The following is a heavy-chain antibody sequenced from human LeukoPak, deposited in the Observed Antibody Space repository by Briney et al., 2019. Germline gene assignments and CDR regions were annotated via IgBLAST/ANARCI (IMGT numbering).Heavy chain of an antibody. CDR2: IYYSGST. V-gene: IGHV4-39*07. CDR3: ARVGSGSYAY. Sequence: SETLSLTCTVSGVSISNSSYYWGWIRQPPGKGLEWIGSIYYSGSTYYNPSLKSRVTISVDTSKNQFSLKLSSVTAADTAVYYCARVGSGSYAYWGQGTLVTVSS. J-gene: IGHJ4*02. CDR1: GVSISNSSYY. D-gene: IGHD1-26*01.